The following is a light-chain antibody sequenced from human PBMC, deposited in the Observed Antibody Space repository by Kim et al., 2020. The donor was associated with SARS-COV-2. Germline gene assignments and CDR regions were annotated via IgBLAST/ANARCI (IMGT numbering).Light chain of an antibody. CDR2: GKN. Sequence: SSELTQDPAVSVALGQTVRITCQGDSLRRSYASWYQQKPGQAPVLVMYGKNNRPSGVPDRFSGSSSGNTTSLTITGAQAGDEADYYCNSRDSSINSYVFGTGTKVTVL. J-gene: IGLJ1*01. CDR3: NSRDSSINSYV. V-gene: IGLV3-19*01. CDR1: SLRRSY.